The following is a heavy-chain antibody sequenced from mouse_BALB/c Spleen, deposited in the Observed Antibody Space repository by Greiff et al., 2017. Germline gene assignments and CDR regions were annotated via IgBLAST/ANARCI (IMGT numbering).Heavy chain of an antibody. CDR3: AREKRGLRSLFDY. Sequence: VQLKESGPGLVKPSQSLSLTCSVTGYSITSGYYWNWIRQFPGNKLEWMGYISYDGSNNYNPSLKNRISITRDTSKNQFFLKLNSVTTEDTATYYCAREKRGLRSLFDYWGQGTTLTVSS. CDR2: ISYDGSN. CDR1: GYSITSGYY. D-gene: IGHD1-1*01. J-gene: IGHJ2*01. V-gene: IGHV3-6*02.